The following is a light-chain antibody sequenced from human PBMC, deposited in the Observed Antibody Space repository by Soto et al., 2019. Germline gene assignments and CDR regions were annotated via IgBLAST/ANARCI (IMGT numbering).Light chain of an antibody. Sequence: AIQLTQSPSSLSASVGDRVSITCRASQGISNSLAWYQQKPGKTPKLLIYDASTLEGGVPSRFSGSGSGTHFTLTISSLQHDDFETYSCQQLNNYQGTFGQGTRLEIK. V-gene: IGKV1D-13*01. CDR1: QGISNS. CDR2: DAS. CDR3: QQLNNYQGT. J-gene: IGKJ5*01.